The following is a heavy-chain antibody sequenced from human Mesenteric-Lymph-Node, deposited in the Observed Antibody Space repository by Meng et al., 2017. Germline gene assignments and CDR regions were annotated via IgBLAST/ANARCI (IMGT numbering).Heavy chain of an antibody. CDR1: GACNRGGNW. V-gene: IGHV4-4*02. D-gene: IGHD2-2*01. J-gene: IGHJ4*02. CDR2: IYHSGST. CDR3: ARGGGCSSSSCDLDY. Sequence: RQVHVKPFVTRSLSFGCSGACNRGGNWGNWVRQPPGKGLEWIGDIYHSGSTNYTPSITRRVTISVDKSKQQFSLKLSSVTAADTAMYYCARGGGCSSSSCDLDYWGQGVLVTVSS.